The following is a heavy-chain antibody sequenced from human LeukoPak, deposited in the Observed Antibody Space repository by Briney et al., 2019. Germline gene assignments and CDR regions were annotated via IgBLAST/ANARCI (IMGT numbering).Heavy chain of an antibody. D-gene: IGHD3-16*01. CDR3: ARSLRLVEWFDP. CDR2: ISAYNGNT. J-gene: IGHJ5*02. CDR1: GYTFTSYG. V-gene: IGHV1-18*01. Sequence: ASVKVSCKASGYTFTSYGIRWVRQAPGQGLEWMGWISAYNGNTNYAQKLQGRVTMTTDTSTGTAYMELRSLRSDDTAVYYCARSLRLVEWFDPWGQGTLVTVS.